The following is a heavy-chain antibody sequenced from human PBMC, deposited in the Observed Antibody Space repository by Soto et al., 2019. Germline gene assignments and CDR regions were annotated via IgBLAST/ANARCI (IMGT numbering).Heavy chain of an antibody. D-gene: IGHD2-15*01. J-gene: IGHJ4*02. V-gene: IGHV3-74*01. CDR2: IDSDGSRI. Sequence: PGGSLRLSCAASGFTFRNYWMHWVRQAPGKGLVWVSRIDSDGSRITYADFVKGRFTISRDNAKNTVYLHMNSLTAEDTAVYYCVRTSLVVAVATREDFWGQGTLVTVSS. CDR3: VRTSLVVAVATREDF. CDR1: GFTFRNYW.